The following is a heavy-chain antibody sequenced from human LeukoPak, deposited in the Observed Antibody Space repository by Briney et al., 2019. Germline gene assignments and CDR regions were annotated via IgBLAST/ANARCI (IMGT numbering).Heavy chain of an antibody. V-gene: IGHV1-2*02. CDR1: GYTFTGYY. J-gene: IGHJ5*02. Sequence: ASVKVSCKASGYTFTGYYMHWVRQAPGQGLEWMGWINPNSGGTNYAQKFQGRVTMTRDTSISTAYMELSRLRSDDTAVYYCARDVDTAMVLREWWFDPWGQGTLVTVSS. D-gene: IGHD5-18*01. CDR3: ARDVDTAMVLREWWFDP. CDR2: INPNSGGT.